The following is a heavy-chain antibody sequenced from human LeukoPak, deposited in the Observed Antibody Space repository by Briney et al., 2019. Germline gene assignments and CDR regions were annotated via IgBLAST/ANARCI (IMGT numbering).Heavy chain of an antibody. J-gene: IGHJ4*02. Sequence: SETLPLTCTVSGGSISSYYWSWIRQPPGKGLEWIGYVFYSGSTNYNPSLKSRVTISVDMSKNQFSLKLTSVTAADTALYYCAREVGDYVGVFDYWGQGTLVTVSS. V-gene: IGHV4-59*01. CDR1: GGSISSYY. CDR3: AREVGDYVGVFDY. D-gene: IGHD4-17*01. CDR2: VFYSGST.